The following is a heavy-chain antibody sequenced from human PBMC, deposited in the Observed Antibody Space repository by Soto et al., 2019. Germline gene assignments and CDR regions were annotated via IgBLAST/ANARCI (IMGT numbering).Heavy chain of an antibody. Sequence: PGGSLRLSCAASGFTFTDFYMTWIRQAPGKGLEWVSYISSSGSTIYYADSVKGRFTISRDNARNSLYLQMNSLRAEDTAVYYCARVLVFYGGFDPWGRGTLVTVSS. CDR3: ARVLVFYGGFDP. J-gene: IGHJ5*02. CDR1: GFTFTDFY. V-gene: IGHV3-11*01. D-gene: IGHD2-21*02. CDR2: ISSSGSTI.